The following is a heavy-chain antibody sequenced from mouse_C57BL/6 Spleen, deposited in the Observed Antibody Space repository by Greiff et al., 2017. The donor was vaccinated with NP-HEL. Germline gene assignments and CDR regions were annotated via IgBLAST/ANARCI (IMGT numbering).Heavy chain of an antibody. CDR1: GYTFTSYW. CDR3: TSHSNYGYYYAMDD. V-gene: IGHV1-5*01. CDR2: IYPGNSDT. J-gene: IGHJ4*01. D-gene: IGHD2-5*01. Sequence: QSGTVLARPGASVKMSCKTSGYTFTSYWMHWVKQRPGQGLEWVGAIYPGNSDTSYNQKFKGKAKLTAVTSASTAYMQLSSLTNEDSAVYYCTSHSNYGYYYAMDDWGQGTSVTVSS.